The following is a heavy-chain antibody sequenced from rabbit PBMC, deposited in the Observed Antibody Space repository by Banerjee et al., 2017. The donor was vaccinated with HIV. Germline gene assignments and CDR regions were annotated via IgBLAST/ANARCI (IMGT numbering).Heavy chain of an antibody. V-gene: IGHV1S47*01. D-gene: IGHD7-1*01. CDR1: GIDFSSYG. Sequence: ELVESGGGLVQPGESLKLSCKASGIDFSSYGVSWVRQAPGKGPEWIAYIYPGFGIRNYANSVKGRFTISSDNAQNTVFLQMTSLTASDTATYFCARERYAGYAGYGYHLWGPGTLVTVS. CDR3: ARERYAGYAGYGYHL. CDR2: IYPGFGIR. J-gene: IGHJ6*01.